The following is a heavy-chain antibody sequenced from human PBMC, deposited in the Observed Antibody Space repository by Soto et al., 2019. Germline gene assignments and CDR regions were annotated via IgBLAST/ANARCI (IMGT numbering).Heavy chain of an antibody. Sequence: ASVKVSCKASGGTFSSYAISWVRQAPGQGLEWMGGIIPIFGTANYAQKFQGRVTITADESTSTAYMELSSLRSEDTAVYYCARGPLSQYCSSTSCYLLNYWGQVPRVTVSS. D-gene: IGHD2-2*01. CDR2: IIPIFGTA. V-gene: IGHV1-69*13. CDR3: ARGPLSQYCSSTSCYLLNY. J-gene: IGHJ4*02. CDR1: GGTFSSYA.